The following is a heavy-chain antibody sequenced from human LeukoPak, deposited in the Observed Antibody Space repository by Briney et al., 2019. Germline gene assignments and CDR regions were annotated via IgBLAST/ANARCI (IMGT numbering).Heavy chain of an antibody. V-gene: IGHV3-30*02. CDR2: IRYDGSNK. CDR1: GFIISDYY. D-gene: IGHD2-15*01. J-gene: IGHJ3*01. Sequence: GGSLRLSCAASGFIISDYYMNWIRQAPGKGLEWVAFIRYDGSNKYYADSVKGRFTISRDNSNNTLYLQMSSLRPEDTAIYYCAKWGAPIGSKASPPMWGQGTMVTVSS. CDR3: AKWGAPIGSKASPPM.